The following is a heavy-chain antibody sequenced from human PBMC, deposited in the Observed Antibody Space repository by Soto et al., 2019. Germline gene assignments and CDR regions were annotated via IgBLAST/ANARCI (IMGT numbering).Heavy chain of an antibody. V-gene: IGHV2-5*02. CDR3: AHRTASGSYRLEWFGP. CDR1: GFSLSTSGVG. Sequence: QITLKESGPTLVKPTQTLTLTCTFSGFSLSTSGVGVGWIRQPPGKALEWLALIYWDDDKRYSPSLKSRLTITKDTSKNQGVLTMTNMDPLDTATYYCAHRTASGSYRLEWFGPWGQGTLVTVSS. J-gene: IGHJ5*02. D-gene: IGHD1-26*01. CDR2: IYWDDDK.